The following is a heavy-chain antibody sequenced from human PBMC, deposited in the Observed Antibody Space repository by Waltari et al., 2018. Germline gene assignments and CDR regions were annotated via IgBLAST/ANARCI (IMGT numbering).Heavy chain of an antibody. CDR3: AREPYSSSWSIDY. J-gene: IGHJ4*02. CDR2: ISYDGSNK. CDR1: GFTFRSYS. D-gene: IGHD6-13*01. Sequence: QVQLVESGGGVVQHGGALRLSCAASGFTFRSYSMHWVRQAPGKGLEWLAVISYDGSNKYYADSVKGRFTISRDNSKNTLYLQMNSLRAEDTAVYYCAREPYSSSWSIDYWCQGTLVTVSS. V-gene: IGHV3-30*01.